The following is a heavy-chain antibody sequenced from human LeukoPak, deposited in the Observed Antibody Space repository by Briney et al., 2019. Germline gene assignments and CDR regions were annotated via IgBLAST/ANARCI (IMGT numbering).Heavy chain of an antibody. CDR1: GFTFSSYA. Sequence: GGSLRLSCAASGFTFSSYAMSWVRQAPGKGLEWVSAISGSGGSTYYADSVKGRFTISRDNSKNTLYLQMNSLRAEDTAVYYCARDPHGSGFFDYWGQGTLVTVSS. V-gene: IGHV3-23*01. CDR2: ISGSGGST. D-gene: IGHD3-10*01. CDR3: ARDPHGSGFFDY. J-gene: IGHJ4*02.